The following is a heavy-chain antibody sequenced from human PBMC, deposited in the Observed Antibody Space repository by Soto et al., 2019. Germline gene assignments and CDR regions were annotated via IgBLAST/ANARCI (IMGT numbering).Heavy chain of an antibody. J-gene: IGHJ5*02. Sequence: QVQLVQSGAEVKKPGASVKVSCKASGYTFTSYDINWVRQATGQGLEWMGWMNPNSGNTGYAQKFQGRVTMTRNTSISTAYMEVSSLRSEDTAVYYWARVGRIAAAGRNWFDPWGQGSLVTVS. V-gene: IGHV1-8*01. CDR1: GYTFTSYD. CDR2: MNPNSGNT. D-gene: IGHD6-13*01. CDR3: ARVGRIAAAGRNWFDP.